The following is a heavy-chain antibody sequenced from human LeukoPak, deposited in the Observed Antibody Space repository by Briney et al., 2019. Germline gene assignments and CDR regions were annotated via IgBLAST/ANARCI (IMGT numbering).Heavy chain of an antibody. J-gene: IGHJ4*02. CDR3: ARARSSGWTGRVGNFDY. CDR1: GGSISSSSYY. CDR2: IYYSGST. Sequence: PSETLSLTCTVSGGSISSSSYYWGWIRQPPGKGLEWIGSIYYSGSTYYNPSLKSRVTISVDTSKNQFSLKLSSVTAADTAVYYCARARSSGWTGRVGNFDYWGQGTLVTVSS. V-gene: IGHV4-39*07. D-gene: IGHD6-19*01.